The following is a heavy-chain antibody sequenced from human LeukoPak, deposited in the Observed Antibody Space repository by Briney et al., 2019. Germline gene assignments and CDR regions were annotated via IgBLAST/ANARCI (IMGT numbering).Heavy chain of an antibody. CDR3: ARGYSGYDPTYFDY. J-gene: IGHJ4*02. Sequence: PSETLSLTCTVSGGSISSSSYYWGWIRQPPGKGLEWIGSIYYSGSTYYNPSLKSRVTISVDTSKKQFSLKLSSVTAADTAVYYCARGYSGYDPTYFDYWGQGTLVTVSS. D-gene: IGHD5-12*01. CDR1: GGSISSSSYY. CDR2: IYYSGST. V-gene: IGHV4-39*07.